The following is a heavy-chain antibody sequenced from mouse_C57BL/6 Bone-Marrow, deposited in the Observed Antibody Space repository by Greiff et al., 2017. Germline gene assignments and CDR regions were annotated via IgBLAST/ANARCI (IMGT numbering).Heavy chain of an antibody. D-gene: IGHD3-1*01. CDR1: GYTFTDYY. Sequence: EVQLHQSGPELVKPGASVKISCKASGYTFTDYYMNWVKQSHGKSLEWIGDINPNNGGTSYNQKFKGKATLTVDKSSSTAYMELRSLTSEDSAVYYCARSLPSYYLDYWGQGTTLTVSA. J-gene: IGHJ2*01. CDR3: ARSLPSYYLDY. CDR2: INPNNGGT. V-gene: IGHV1-26*01.